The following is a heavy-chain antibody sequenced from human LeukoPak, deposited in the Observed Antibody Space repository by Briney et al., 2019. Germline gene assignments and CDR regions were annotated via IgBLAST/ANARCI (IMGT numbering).Heavy chain of an antibody. Sequence: GGSLRLSCAASGFTVSSNYMSWVRQAPGKGLEWVSVIYSGGSTYYADSVKGRFTISRDNSKNTLYLQMNSLRAEDTAVYYCAREVLRSIQSPWGQGTLVTVSS. D-gene: IGHD3-3*01. CDR2: IYSGGST. J-gene: IGHJ5*02. V-gene: IGHV3-66*01. CDR3: AREVLRSIQSP. CDR1: GFTVSSNY.